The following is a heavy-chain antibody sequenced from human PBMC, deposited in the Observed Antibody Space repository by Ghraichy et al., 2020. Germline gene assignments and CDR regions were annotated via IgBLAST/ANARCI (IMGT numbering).Heavy chain of an antibody. CDR3: TTANFWSGYTLYGMDV. D-gene: IGHD3-3*01. Sequence: SCAASGFTFSNAWMNWVRQAPGKGLEWVGRIKSKTDGGTTDYAAPVKGRFTISRDDSKSTLYLQMNSLKTEDTAVYYCTTANFWSGYTLYGMDVWGQGTTVTVSS. CDR1: GFTFSNAW. V-gene: IGHV3-15*07. J-gene: IGHJ6*02. CDR2: IKSKTDGGTT.